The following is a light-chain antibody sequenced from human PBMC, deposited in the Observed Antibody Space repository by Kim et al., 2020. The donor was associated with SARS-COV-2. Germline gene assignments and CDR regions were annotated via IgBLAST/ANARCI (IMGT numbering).Light chain of an antibody. V-gene: IGLV3-19*01. CDR3: NSRDSSGNHWV. J-gene: IGLJ3*02. CDR2: GKN. Sequence: SSELTQDPAVSVALGQTVRITCQGDSLRNYYASWYQQKPGQAPVLVIYGKNNRPSGIPDRFSGSSSGTTASLTITGAQAEDEAAYYCNSRDSSGNHWVFGGGTQLTVL. CDR1: SLRNYY.